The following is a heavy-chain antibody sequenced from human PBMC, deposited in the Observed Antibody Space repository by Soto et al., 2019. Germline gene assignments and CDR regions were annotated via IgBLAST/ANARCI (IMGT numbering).Heavy chain of an antibody. D-gene: IGHD1-26*01. CDR1: GFTVSSNY. CDR3: ARYRSGSYYFDY. J-gene: IGHJ4*02. V-gene: IGHV3-53*01. Sequence: GGSLRLSCAASGFTVSSNYMSWVRQAPGKGLEWVSVIYSGGSTYYADSVKGRFTISRDNSKNTLYLQMNSLRAEDTAVYYCARYRSGSYYFDYWGQGTLVTVSS. CDR2: IYSGGST.